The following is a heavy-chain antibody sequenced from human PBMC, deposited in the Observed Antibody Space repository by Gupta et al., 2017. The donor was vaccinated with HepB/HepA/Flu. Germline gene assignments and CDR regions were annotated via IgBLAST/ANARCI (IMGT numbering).Heavy chain of an antibody. Sequence: EVQLVESGGGLVQPGGSLRVSCAASGFTFNTYSMNWVRQAPGKGLEWISYIKSGSETEKYADSVKGRFTISRDNARNSLYLQMDSLRDEDTAVYYCVRDHAWAFDSWGQGTLVIVSS. CDR1: GFTFNTYS. D-gene: IGHD7-27*01. CDR2: IKSGSETE. CDR3: VRDHAWAFDS. J-gene: IGHJ4*02. V-gene: IGHV3-48*02.